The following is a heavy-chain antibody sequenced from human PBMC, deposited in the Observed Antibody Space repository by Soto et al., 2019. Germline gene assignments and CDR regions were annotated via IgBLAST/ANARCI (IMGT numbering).Heavy chain of an antibody. Sequence: QLQLQESGPGLVKPSETLSLTCTVSGGSISSSSYYWGWIRQPPGKGLEWIGSIYYSGSTYYNPSLKSRFTISVDTYKNQFSLKLSSVTAADTAVYYCARRIASAELDWDYWGQGTLVTVSS. CDR3: ARRIASAELDWDY. V-gene: IGHV4-39*01. D-gene: IGHD6-13*01. J-gene: IGHJ4*02. CDR2: IYYSGST. CDR1: GGSISSSSYY.